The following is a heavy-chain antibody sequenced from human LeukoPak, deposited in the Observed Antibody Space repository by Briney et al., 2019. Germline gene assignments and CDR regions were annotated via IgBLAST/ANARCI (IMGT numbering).Heavy chain of an antibody. D-gene: IGHD1-1*01. CDR1: GGSISSGSYY. J-gene: IGHJ4*02. V-gene: IGHV4-61*02. CDR3: ASEGTTFSSFDY. Sequence: SETLSLTCTVSGGSISSGSYYWSWIRQPAGKGLEWIGRIYTSGSTNYNPSLKSRVTMSVDTSKNQFSLKLNSVIATDTAVYYCASEGTTFSSFDYWGQGTLVTVSS. CDR2: IYTSGST.